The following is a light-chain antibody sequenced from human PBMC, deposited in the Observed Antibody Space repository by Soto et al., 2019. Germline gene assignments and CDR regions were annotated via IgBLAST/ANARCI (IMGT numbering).Light chain of an antibody. Sequence: EIVLTQSPATLSLSPGERATLSFRASQSVSSYLAWYQQKPGQAPRLLIYAASSRAAGIPDRFSGSGSGTVFTLTISRLEPEDFALYYCQQYGNSPLITFGQGTRLEIK. V-gene: IGKV3-20*01. CDR1: QSVSSY. CDR2: AAS. CDR3: QQYGNSPLIT. J-gene: IGKJ5*01.